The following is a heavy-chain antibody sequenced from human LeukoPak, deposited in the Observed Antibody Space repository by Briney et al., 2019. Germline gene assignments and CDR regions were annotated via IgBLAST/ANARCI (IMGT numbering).Heavy chain of an antibody. D-gene: IGHD4-23*01. Sequence: ASETLSLTCAVYGGSFSGYYWSWIRQPPGKGLEWIGETNHSGSTNYNPSLKSRVTISVDTSKNQFSLKLSSVTAADTAVYYCASYGGNSGSIDYWGQGTLVTVSS. CDR2: TNHSGST. CDR3: ASYGGNSGSIDY. V-gene: IGHV4-34*01. CDR1: GGSFSGYY. J-gene: IGHJ4*02.